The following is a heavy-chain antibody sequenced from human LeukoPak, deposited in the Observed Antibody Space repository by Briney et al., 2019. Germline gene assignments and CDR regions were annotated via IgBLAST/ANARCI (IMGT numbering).Heavy chain of an antibody. CDR1: GGSISSSAYH. CDR3: ARTPRGEFSDY. CDR2: IHYSGST. J-gene: IGHJ4*02. Sequence: PSETLSLTCTVSGGSISSSAYHWGWIRQPPGKGLEWIGYIHYSGSTNYNPSLKSRVTISADTSNNQFSLKLISVTAADTAVYYCARTPRGEFSDYWGQGTLVTVSS. V-gene: IGHV4-61*05. D-gene: IGHD3-16*01.